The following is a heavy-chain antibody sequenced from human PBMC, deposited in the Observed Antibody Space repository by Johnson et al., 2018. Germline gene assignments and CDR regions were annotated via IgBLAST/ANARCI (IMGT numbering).Heavy chain of an antibody. CDR1: GYRFTTYW. CDR2: IYPDDSDT. CDR3: ARQVDTALVGYYYMDL. J-gene: IGHJ6*03. D-gene: IGHD5-18*01. V-gene: IGHV5-51*01. Sequence: VQLVESGAEVKKPGESLKISCKGSGYRFTTYWIGWVRQMPGNGLEWMGIIYPDDSDTRYSPSFQGQVTISADKSINTAYLQWSSLRASDTAMYYCARQVDTALVGYYYMDLWGNGTTVTVSS.